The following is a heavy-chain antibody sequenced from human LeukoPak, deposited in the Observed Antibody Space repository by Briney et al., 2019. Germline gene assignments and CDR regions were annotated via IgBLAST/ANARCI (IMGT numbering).Heavy chain of an antibody. J-gene: IGHJ6*02. CDR2: ITSTSTI. CDR3: ARGPYGMDV. V-gene: IGHV3-69-1*01. Sequence: PXXGLEWVSSITSTSTIYYADSVKGRFTISRDNAKNSLYLQMNSLRDEDTAVYYCARGPYGMDVWGQGTTVTVSS.